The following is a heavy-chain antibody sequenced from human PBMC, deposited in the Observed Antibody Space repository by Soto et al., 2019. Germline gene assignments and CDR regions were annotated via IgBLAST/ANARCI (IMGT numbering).Heavy chain of an antibody. CDR2: MNPNSGNT. D-gene: IGHD3-10*01. V-gene: IGHV1-8*01. J-gene: IGHJ5*02. CDR1: GYTFTSYD. Sequence: QVQLVQSGAEVKKPGASVKVSCKASGYTFTSYDINWVRQATGQGLEWMGWMNPNSGNTGYAQKSQGRVTMTRNTSISTAYMELSSLRSEDTAVYYCARGFPSLRYYYAKKGGDWFDPWGQGTLVTVSS. CDR3: ARGFPSLRYYYAKKGGDWFDP.